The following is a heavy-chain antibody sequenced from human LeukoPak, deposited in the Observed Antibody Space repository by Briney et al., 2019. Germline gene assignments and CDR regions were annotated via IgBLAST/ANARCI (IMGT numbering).Heavy chain of an antibody. Sequence: SETLSLTCAVYGGSFSGYYWSWIRQPPGKGLEWIGEINHSGSTNYNPSLKSRVTISVDTSKNQFSLKLSSVTAADTAVYYCARGPYSSGWYKSIYYFDYWGQGTLVTVSS. D-gene: IGHD6-19*01. CDR1: GGSFSGYY. J-gene: IGHJ4*02. CDR3: ARGPYSSGWYKSIYYFDY. CDR2: INHSGST. V-gene: IGHV4-34*01.